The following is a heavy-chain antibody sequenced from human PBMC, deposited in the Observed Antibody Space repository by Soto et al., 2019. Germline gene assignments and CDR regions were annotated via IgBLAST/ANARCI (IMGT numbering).Heavy chain of an antibody. D-gene: IGHD3-16*01. CDR3: ARDIYTASYLPDF. V-gene: IGHV3-53*01. J-gene: IGHJ4*02. CDR2: IYSGGST. Sequence: PGGSLRLSCAASGFTVSSNYMSWVRQAPGKGLEWVSVIYSGGSTYYADSVKGRFTISRDNSKNTLYLQMNSLRAEDTALYYCARDIYTASYLPDFWGRGTLVTVSS. CDR1: GFTVSSNY.